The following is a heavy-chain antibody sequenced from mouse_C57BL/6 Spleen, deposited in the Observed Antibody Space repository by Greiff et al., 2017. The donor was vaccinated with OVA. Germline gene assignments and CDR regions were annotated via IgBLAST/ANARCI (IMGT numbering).Heavy chain of an antibody. Sequence: QVQLQHSGAELVRPGASVKLSCKASGYTFTDYYINWVKQRPGQGLEWIARIYPGSGNTYYNEKFKGKATLTAEKSSSTAYMQLSSLTSEDSAVYFCARTTGSWGTGTTVTVSS. CDR3: ARTTGS. D-gene: IGHD1-1*01. CDR2: IYPGSGNT. V-gene: IGHV1-76*01. CDR1: GYTFTDYY. J-gene: IGHJ1*03.